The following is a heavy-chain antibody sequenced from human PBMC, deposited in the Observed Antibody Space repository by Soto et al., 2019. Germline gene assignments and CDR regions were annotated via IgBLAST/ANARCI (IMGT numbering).Heavy chain of an antibody. CDR1: GYTFTEYD. CDR2: VSPENRNA. D-gene: IGHD1-1*01. V-gene: IGHV1-8*01. Sequence: ASVKVACKTSGYTFTEYDLNRVRQAPGQGLEYMGWVSPENRNAGYAPQFRGRVSMTTDTSISTAYLELTNLTYEDTAVYYCEVTTGFWGQGTMVTVSS. CDR3: EVTTGF. J-gene: IGHJ4*02.